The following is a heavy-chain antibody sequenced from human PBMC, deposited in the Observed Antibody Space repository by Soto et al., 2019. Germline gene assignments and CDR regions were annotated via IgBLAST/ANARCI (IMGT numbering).Heavy chain of an antibody. CDR3: ARVTTPVN. D-gene: IGHD4-17*01. CDR2: ISYDGSNK. V-gene: IGHV3-30*03. CDR1: GFTFSSYG. Sequence: QVQLVESGGGVVQPGRSLRLSCAASGFTFSSYGMHWVRQAPGKGLEWVAVISYDGSNKYYADSVKGRFTISRDNSKNTLYLQMHSLRAEDTAVYYCARVTTPVNWGQGTLVSVSS. J-gene: IGHJ4*02.